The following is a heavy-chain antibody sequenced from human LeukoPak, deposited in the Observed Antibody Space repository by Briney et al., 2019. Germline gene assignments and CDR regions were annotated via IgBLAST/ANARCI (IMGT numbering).Heavy chain of an antibody. J-gene: IGHJ4*02. CDR2: IYYSGTT. D-gene: IGHD5-12*01. CDR1: GGSISSYY. CDR3: ARAIVATIFVNY. Sequence: SETLSLTCTVSGGSISSYYWSWNRQPPGKGLEWIGNIYYSGTTYYNPSLKSRVTISVDTSKNQFSLKLSSVTAADTAVYYCARAIVATIFVNYWGQGTLVTVSS. V-gene: IGHV4-59*08.